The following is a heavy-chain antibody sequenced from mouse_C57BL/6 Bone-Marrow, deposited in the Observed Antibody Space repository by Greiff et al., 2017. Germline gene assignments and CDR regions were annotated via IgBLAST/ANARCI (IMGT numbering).Heavy chain of an antibody. D-gene: IGHD2-1*01. CDR3: AIYGNLRAWLAY. CDR1: GYTFPGYW. J-gene: IGHJ3*01. V-gene: IGHV1-9*01. Sequence: QVQLKQSGAELMKPGASVKLSCKATGYTFPGYWLEWVKQRPGHGLAWIGEILPGSGSTNYNEKFKGKATFTADTTSNTAYMQLSSLTTEDSAIYCCAIYGNLRAWLAYWGQGTLVTVSA. CDR2: ILPGSGST.